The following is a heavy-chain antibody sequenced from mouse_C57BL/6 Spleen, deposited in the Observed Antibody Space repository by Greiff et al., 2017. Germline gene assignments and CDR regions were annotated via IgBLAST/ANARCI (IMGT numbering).Heavy chain of an antibody. CDR2: IDPSDSYT. J-gene: IGHJ1*03. CDR3: ATVVVSRYWYFDV. Sequence: QVQLQQPGAELVMPGASVKLSCKASGYTFTSYWMHWVKQRPGQGLEWIGEIDPSDSYTNYNQKFKGKSTLTVDKSSSTAYMQLSSLTSEDSAVYYCATVVVSRYWYFDVWGTGTTVTVSS. CDR1: GYTFTSYW. V-gene: IGHV1-69*01. D-gene: IGHD1-1*01.